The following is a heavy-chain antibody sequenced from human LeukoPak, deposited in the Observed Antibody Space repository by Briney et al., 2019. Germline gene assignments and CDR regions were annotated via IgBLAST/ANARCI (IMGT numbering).Heavy chain of an antibody. V-gene: IGHV3-74*01. CDR3: ASAIAVAGTDY. J-gene: IGHJ4*02. CDR1: GFTFSSYW. D-gene: IGHD6-19*01. Sequence: PGGSLRLSCAASGFTFSSYWMHWVRQAPGKGLVWVSRINSDGSSTSYADSVKGRFTISRDNAKNTLYLQMNTLRAEDTAMYYCASAIAVAGTDYWGQGTLVTVSS. CDR2: INSDGSST.